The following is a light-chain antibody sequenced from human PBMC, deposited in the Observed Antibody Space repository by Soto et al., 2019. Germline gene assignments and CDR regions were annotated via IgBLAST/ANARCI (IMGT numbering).Light chain of an antibody. J-gene: IGLJ6*01. CDR3: TTYTSASTPHV. Sequence: QSVLTQPASVSGSPGQSITISCVGTSSDVGRYTYVSWYQQYPGKAPKLIIYDVYNRPSGVSNRFSGSKSGNTASLTISGLQADDEVDDYCTTYTSASTPHVFGRGTKVPV. V-gene: IGLV2-14*01. CDR2: DVY. CDR1: SSDVGRYTY.